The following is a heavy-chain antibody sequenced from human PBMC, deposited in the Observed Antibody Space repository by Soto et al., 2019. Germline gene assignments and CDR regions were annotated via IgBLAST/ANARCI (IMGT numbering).Heavy chain of an antibody. Sequence: QVQLQQWGAGLLKPSGTLSLTCAVYGGSFNSFYWSWIRQDPGKGLEWIGEINHSGRTNYNPSLKSRVTILVDPSKNQFSLNLTSVTAADTAVYYCAREYSSSYYFDYWGQGTLVTVSS. V-gene: IGHV4-34*02. J-gene: IGHJ4*02. CDR3: AREYSSSYYFDY. CDR2: INHSGRT. D-gene: IGHD6-6*01. CDR1: GGSFNSFY.